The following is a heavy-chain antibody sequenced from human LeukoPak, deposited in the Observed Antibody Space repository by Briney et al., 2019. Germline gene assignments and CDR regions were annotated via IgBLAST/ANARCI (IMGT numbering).Heavy chain of an antibody. CDR1: GYTFTSYD. CDR2: MNPNGGNT. J-gene: IGHJ6*02. Sequence: ASVKVSCKASGYTFTSYDINWVRQATGQGLEWMGWMNPNGGNTGYAQKFQGRVTMTRNTSISTAYMELSSLRSEDTAVYYCARERSYPTDYYYYGMDVWGQGTTVTVSS. CDR3: ARERSYPTDYYYYGMDV. D-gene: IGHD3-16*02. V-gene: IGHV1-8*01.